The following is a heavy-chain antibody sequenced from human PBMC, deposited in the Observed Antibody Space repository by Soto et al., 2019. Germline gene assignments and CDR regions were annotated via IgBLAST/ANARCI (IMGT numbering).Heavy chain of an antibody. V-gene: IGHV3-23*01. CDR1: GLPFSSYA. CDR3: AKGPTYYYDSSGFDY. CDR2: ISGSGGST. D-gene: IGHD3-22*01. Sequence: GGSLRLSCAASGLPFSSYAMSWVRQAPGKGLEWVSAISGSGGSTYYADSVKGRFTISRDNSKNTLYLQMNSLRAEDTAVYYCAKGPTYYYDSSGFDYWGQGTLVTVSS. J-gene: IGHJ4*02.